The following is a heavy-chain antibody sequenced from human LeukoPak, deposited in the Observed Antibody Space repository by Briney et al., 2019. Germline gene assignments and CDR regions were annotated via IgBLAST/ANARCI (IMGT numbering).Heavy chain of an antibody. CDR1: GYTFTSYG. CDR2: ISAYNGNT. D-gene: IGHD2-2*01. CDR3: ARAWEGIVVVPAATNWFDP. V-gene: IGHV1-18*01. J-gene: IGHJ5*02. Sequence: ASVKVSCKASGYTFTSYGISWVRQAPGQGLEWMGWISAYNGNTNYAQKLQGRVTMTTDTSTSTAYMELRSLRSDDTAVYYCARAWEGIVVVPAATNWFDPWGQGTLVTVSS.